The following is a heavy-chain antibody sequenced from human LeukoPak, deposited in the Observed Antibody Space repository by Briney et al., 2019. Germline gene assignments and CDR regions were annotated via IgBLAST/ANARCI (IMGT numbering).Heavy chain of an antibody. D-gene: IGHD4-23*01. J-gene: IGHJ4*02. V-gene: IGHV3-7*03. CDR1: GFSFSSYW. CDR2: IKQDGSDK. CDR3: ARGGGHLDC. Sequence: GGSLRLSCAASGFSFSSYWMSWVRQAPGKGLEWVANIKQDGSDKYYLSSVRGRFTISRDNAKNSLFLQMNSLRVEDTAVYYCARGGGHLDCWGQGTLVTVSS.